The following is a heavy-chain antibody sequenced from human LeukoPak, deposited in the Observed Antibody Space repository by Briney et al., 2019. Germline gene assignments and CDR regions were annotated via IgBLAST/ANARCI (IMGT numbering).Heavy chain of an antibody. CDR1: GYTFTSYY. J-gene: IGHJ4*02. CDR3: ARVPYYYDSSGYPYFDY. V-gene: IGHV1-46*01. D-gene: IGHD3-22*01. CDR2: INPSGGST. Sequence: ASVTVSCKASGYTFTSYYMHWVRQAPGQGLEWMGIINPSGGSTNYAQKFQGRVTMTRDMSTSTVYMELSSLRSEDTAVYYCARVPYYYDSSGYPYFDYWGQGTLVTVSS.